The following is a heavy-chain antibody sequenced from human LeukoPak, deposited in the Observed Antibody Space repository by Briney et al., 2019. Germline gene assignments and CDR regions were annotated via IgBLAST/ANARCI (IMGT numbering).Heavy chain of an antibody. CDR3: ARDRGVDYCSGGSCSHYYYYMDV. Sequence: ASVKVSCKASGYTFTSYGISWVRQAPGQGLEWMGWISAYNGNTNYAQKLQGRVTMTTDTSTSTAYMELRSLRPDDTAVYYCARDRGVDYCSGGSCSHYYYYMDVWGKGTTVTISS. D-gene: IGHD2-15*01. V-gene: IGHV1-18*01. CDR2: ISAYNGNT. J-gene: IGHJ6*03. CDR1: GYTFTSYG.